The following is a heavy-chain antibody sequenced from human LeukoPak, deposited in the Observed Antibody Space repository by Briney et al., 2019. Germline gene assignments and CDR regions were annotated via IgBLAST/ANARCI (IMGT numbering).Heavy chain of an antibody. CDR1: GFTFSSYA. CDR3: AKEIPAVYYYYGMDV. V-gene: IGHV3-30-3*01. CDR2: ISYDGSNK. J-gene: IGHJ6*02. Sequence: GGSLRLSCAASGFTFSSYAMHWVRQAPGKGLEWVAVISYDGSNKYYADSVKGRFTISRDNSKSTLYLQMNSLRAEDTAVYYCAKEIPAVYYYYGMDVWGQGTTVTVSS.